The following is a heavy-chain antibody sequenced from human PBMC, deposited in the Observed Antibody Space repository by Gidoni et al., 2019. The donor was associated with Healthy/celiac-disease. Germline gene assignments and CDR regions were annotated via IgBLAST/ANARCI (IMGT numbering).Heavy chain of an antibody. Sequence: EVQLVKSGVGLVQPGRSLRLSCAAAGFTFDYYAMHWVRQAAGKGLEWGSGISWNSGSIGYADSVKGRFTISRDNAKNSLYMQMNSLRAEDTALYYCAKDVLYYYDSLSAFDIWGQGTMVTVSS. V-gene: IGHV3-9*01. CDR3: AKDVLYYYDSLSAFDI. J-gene: IGHJ3*02. D-gene: IGHD3-22*01. CDR2: ISWNSGSI. CDR1: GFTFDYYA.